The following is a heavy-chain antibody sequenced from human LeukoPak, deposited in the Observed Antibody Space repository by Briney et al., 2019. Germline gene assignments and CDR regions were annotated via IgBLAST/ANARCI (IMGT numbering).Heavy chain of an antibody. CDR2: VYSGGGT. V-gene: IGHV3-66*01. CDR3: ARDPGYNYGYFDL. CDR1: GFTVSSNY. D-gene: IGHD5-18*01. J-gene: IGHJ2*01. Sequence: GSLRLSCAASGFTVSSNYMSWVRQAPGKGLEWISLVYSGGGTYYADSVKGRFTISRDNSKNTLFLQMNSLRAEDTAVYYCARDPGYNYGYFDLWGRGTLVTVSS.